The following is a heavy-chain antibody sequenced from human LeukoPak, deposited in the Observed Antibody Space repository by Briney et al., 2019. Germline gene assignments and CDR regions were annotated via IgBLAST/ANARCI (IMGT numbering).Heavy chain of an antibody. CDR1: GGSISSYY. CDR3: ARTYYDIAGYYYGMDV. Sequence: PSETLSLTCTVSGGSISSYYWSWTRQPPGKGLEWIGYIYYSGSTNYNPSLKSRVTISVDTPKNQFSLKLSSVTAADTAVYYCARTYYDIAGYYYGMDVWGQGTTVTVSS. D-gene: IGHD3-9*01. V-gene: IGHV4-59*01. CDR2: IYYSGST. J-gene: IGHJ6*02.